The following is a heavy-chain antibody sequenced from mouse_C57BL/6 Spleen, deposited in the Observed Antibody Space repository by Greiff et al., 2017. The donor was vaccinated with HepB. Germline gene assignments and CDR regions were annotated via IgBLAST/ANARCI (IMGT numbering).Heavy chain of an antibody. J-gene: IGHJ3*01. CDR3: AREGNYYGSSPFAY. CDR1: GYTFTSYG. D-gene: IGHD1-1*01. Sequence: VQLQQSGAELARPGASVKLSCKASGYTFTSYGISWVKQRTGQGLEWIGEIYTRSGNTYYNEKFKGKATLTADKSSSTAYMELRSLTSEDSAVYFCAREGNYYGSSPFAYWGQGTLVTVSA. V-gene: IGHV1-81*01. CDR2: IYTRSGNT.